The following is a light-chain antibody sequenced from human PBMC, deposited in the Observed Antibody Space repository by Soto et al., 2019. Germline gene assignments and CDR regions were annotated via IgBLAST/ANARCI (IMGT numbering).Light chain of an antibody. V-gene: IGLV2-14*03. Sequence: QSVLTQPASVSGSPGQSITISCTGTSSDVGAYDFVSWYQQHPDKAPKLMIYEVRNWPSGVSNRFSGSKSVKTATLTFSGLQAEDEADYYCSSYTTSSTRVFGTGTKVTVL. CDR3: SSYTTSSTRV. J-gene: IGLJ1*01. CDR1: SSDVGAYDF. CDR2: EVR.